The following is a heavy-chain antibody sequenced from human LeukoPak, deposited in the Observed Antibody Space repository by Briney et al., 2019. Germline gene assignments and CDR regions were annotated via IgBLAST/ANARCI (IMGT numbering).Heavy chain of an antibody. D-gene: IGHD6-13*01. CDR1: GFTFSSYA. CDR3: AKGSSTLSGGYYYYGMDV. V-gene: IGHV3-23*01. J-gene: IGHJ6*02. Sequence: PGGSLRLSCAASGFTFSSYAMSWVRQAPGKGLEWVSAISGSGGSTYYADSVKGRFTTSRDNSKNTLYLQMNSLRAEDTAVYYCAKGSSTLSGGYYYYGMDVWGQGTTVTVSS. CDR2: ISGSGGST.